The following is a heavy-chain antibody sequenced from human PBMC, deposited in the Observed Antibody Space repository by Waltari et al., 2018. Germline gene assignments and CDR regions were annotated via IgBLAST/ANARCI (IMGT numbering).Heavy chain of an antibody. J-gene: IGHJ3*02. D-gene: IGHD4-17*01. CDR1: GGSISSHD. CDR2: ISYSGRT. CDR3: ARSSYGDLDAFDI. V-gene: IGHV4-59*11. Sequence: QVQLQESGPGLVKPSETLSLTCTVSGGSISSHDGSWIRQPPGKGLEWIVYISYSGRTNYNPSLKSRVTISVDTSKNQFSLKLSSVTAADTAVYYCARSSYGDLDAFDIWGQGTMVTVSS.